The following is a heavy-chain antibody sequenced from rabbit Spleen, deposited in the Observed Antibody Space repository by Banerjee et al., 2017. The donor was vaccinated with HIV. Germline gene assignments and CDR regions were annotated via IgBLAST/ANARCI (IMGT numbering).Heavy chain of an antibody. CDR3: ARDSGSSFSTYGMDL. CDR1: GFSFSSTYW. CDR2: ISAGSSGTT. V-gene: IGHV1S40*01. Sequence: QSLEESGGDLVQPGASLTLTCTASGFSFSSTYWICWVRQAPGKGLEWIACISAGSSGTTYYASWPKGRFTISKASSTTVTLQMTSLTAADTATYFCARDSGSSFSTYGMDLWGPGTLVTVS. J-gene: IGHJ6*01. D-gene: IGHD8-1*01.